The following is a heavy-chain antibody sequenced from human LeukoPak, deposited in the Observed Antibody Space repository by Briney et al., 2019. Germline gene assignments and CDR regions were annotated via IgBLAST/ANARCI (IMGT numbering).Heavy chain of an antibody. D-gene: IGHD6-6*01. J-gene: IGHJ5*02. CDR2: IRYDGSNK. Sequence: PGGSLRLSCAASGFTFSSYGMHWVRQAPGKGLEWVAFIRYDGSNKYYADSVKGRFTISRDNSKNTLYLQMNSLRAEDTAVYYCAKDRAKQLVGWFDPWGQGTLVTVSS. V-gene: IGHV3-30*02. CDR3: AKDRAKQLVGWFDP. CDR1: GFTFSSYG.